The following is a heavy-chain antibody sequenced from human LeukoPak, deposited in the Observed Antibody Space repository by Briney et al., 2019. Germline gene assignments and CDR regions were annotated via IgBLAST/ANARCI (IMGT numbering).Heavy chain of an antibody. CDR3: ARSIRIMITFGESIGY. V-gene: IGHV3-30-3*01. J-gene: IGHJ4*02. CDR1: GFTFSSYA. D-gene: IGHD3-16*01. Sequence: GRSLRLSCAASGFTFSSYAMHWVRQAPGKGLEWVAVISYDGSNKYYADSVKGRFTISRDNSKNTLYLQMNSLRAEDTAVYYCARSIRIMITFGESIGYWGQGTLVTVSS. CDR2: ISYDGSNK.